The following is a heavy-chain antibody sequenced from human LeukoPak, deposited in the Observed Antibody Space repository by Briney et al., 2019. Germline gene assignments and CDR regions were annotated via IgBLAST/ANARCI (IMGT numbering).Heavy chain of an antibody. CDR1: RFTFSRYR. D-gene: IGHD2/OR15-2a*01. V-gene: IGHV3-30*18. Sequence: GGTLRLSCAASRFTFSRYRMHWVRQAPGPGLEGVAVISSDGSNKYYADSAKGRFTISRDNSKNALYLQVNSMRAEDTDVYYCAKALDYWYFDYWGQGTLVTVSS. J-gene: IGHJ4*02. CDR3: AKALDYWYFDY. CDR2: ISSDGSNK.